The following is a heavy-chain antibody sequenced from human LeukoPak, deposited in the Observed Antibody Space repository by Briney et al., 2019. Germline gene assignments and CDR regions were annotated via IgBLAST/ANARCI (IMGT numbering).Heavy chain of an antibody. CDR1: GSTFSSYG. CDR3: ARPVRGVISIYYYYGMDV. J-gene: IGHJ6*02. D-gene: IGHD3-10*02. V-gene: IGHV3-33*01. Sequence: GRSLRLSCAASGSTFSSYGMHWVRQAPGKGLEWVAVIWYDGSNKYYADSVKGRFTISRDNSKNTLYLQMNSLRAEDTAVYYCARPVRGVISIYYYYGMDVWGQGTTVTVSS. CDR2: IWYDGSNK.